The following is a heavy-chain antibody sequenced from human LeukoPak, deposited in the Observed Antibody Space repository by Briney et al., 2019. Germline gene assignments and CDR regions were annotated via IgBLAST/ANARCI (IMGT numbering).Heavy chain of an antibody. V-gene: IGHV4-59*01. Sequence: SETLSLTCTVSGGSISSYYWSWIRQPPGKGLEWIGHIYYSGSTNYNPSLKSRVTISVDTSKNQFSLKLSSVTAADTAVYYCARLISDYYYGMDVWGQGTTVTVSS. D-gene: IGHD3/OR15-3a*01. J-gene: IGHJ6*02. CDR3: ARLISDYYYGMDV. CDR1: GGSISSYY. CDR2: IYYSGST.